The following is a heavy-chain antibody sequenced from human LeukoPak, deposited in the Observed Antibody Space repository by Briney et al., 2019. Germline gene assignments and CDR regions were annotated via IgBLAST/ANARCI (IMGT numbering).Heavy chain of an antibody. Sequence: ASVKVSCKASGFPFTRYYLHSVRQAPGQGLEWMGIINPSGGSTSYAQKFQGRVTMTRDTSTSTVYMELSSLRSEDTAVYYCARDQDYGSGSYFFDYWGQGSLVTVSS. V-gene: IGHV1-46*01. CDR2: INPSGGST. J-gene: IGHJ4*02. D-gene: IGHD3-10*01. CDR3: ARDQDYGSGSYFFDY. CDR1: GFPFTRYY.